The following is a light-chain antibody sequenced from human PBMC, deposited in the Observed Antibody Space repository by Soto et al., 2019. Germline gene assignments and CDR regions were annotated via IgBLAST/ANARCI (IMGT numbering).Light chain of an antibody. CDR3: QQYNNYSPRT. Sequence: DIQMTQSPSTLSASVGDRVTITCRASQTSNWLAWYQQKPGKAPKLLIYKASSLESGVPSRFSGSGSGTEFTLTISSLQPDDFATYYCQQYNNYSPRTFGQGTKVEFK. CDR2: KAS. V-gene: IGKV1-5*03. CDR1: QTSNW. J-gene: IGKJ1*01.